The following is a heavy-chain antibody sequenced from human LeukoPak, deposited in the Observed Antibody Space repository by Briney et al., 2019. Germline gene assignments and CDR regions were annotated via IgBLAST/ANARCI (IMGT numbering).Heavy chain of an antibody. D-gene: IGHD3-10*01. V-gene: IGHV4-61*02. CDR1: GVSISSGSYY. CDR3: ARADITMGGFDY. Sequence: PSQTLSLTCTVSGVSISSGSYYWSWLRQPAGKGLEWIGRIYTSGSTNYNPSLKSRVTISVDTSKNQFSMKLSSVTAADTAVYYCARADITMGGFDYWGQGTLVTVSS. J-gene: IGHJ4*02. CDR2: IYTSGST.